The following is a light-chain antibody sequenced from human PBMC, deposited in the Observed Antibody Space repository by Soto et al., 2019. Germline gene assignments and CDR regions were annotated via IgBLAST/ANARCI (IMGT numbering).Light chain of an antibody. Sequence: DIVLTQSPGTLSLSPGERATLSCRASQRLTNNFLAWFQRKPGLAPRLLIHGASTRASGVPDRFSGGGSGTDFVLTISRLEPEDFAVYYCQQYGRSPFTFGQGTKLQIK. CDR1: QRLTNNF. CDR3: QQYGRSPFT. V-gene: IGKV3-20*01. J-gene: IGKJ2*01. CDR2: GAS.